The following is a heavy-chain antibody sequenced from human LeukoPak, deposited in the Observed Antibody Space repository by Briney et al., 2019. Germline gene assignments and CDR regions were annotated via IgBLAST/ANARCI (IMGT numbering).Heavy chain of an antibody. V-gene: IGHV4-39*01. J-gene: IGHJ4*02. Sequence: KPSETPSLTCTVSGGSISSSSYYWGWIRQPPGKGLEWIGSIYYSGSPYYNPSLESRVTISVDTSKNQFSLNLSSVTAADTAVYYCARHSGGTYYTPLNNWGQGTLVTVSS. CDR2: IYYSGSP. CDR1: GGSISSSSYY. D-gene: IGHD1-26*01. CDR3: ARHSGGTYYTPLNN.